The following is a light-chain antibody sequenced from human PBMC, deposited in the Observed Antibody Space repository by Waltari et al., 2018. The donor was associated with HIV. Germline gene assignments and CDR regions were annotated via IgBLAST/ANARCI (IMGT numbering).Light chain of an antibody. CDR2: AAS. V-gene: IGKV1-27*01. J-gene: IGKJ2*01. CDR3: QKYNTAPYT. CDR1: QDISNN. Sequence: DIQMTQSPSSLSVSVGDRVIITCRASQDISNNLAWYQHKPGTVPKLLIYAASTLQSGVPSRFSGSGSGTDFTLTIDSLQPEDIATYYCQKYNTAPYTFGQGTNLEI.